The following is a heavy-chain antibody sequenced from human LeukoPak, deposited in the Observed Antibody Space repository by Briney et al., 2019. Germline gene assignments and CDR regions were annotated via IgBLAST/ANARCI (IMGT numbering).Heavy chain of an antibody. D-gene: IGHD3-16*01. CDR3: ARAPGEWARGVCWFGP. CDR1: GFTFSSYA. Sequence: PGGSLRLSCAASGFTFSSYAMHWVRQAPGKGLEGVAVISYDGSNKYYADSVKGRFTISRDNTKNTLYLQMNSLRAEDTAVYYCARAPGEWARGVCWFGPWGQGTLVTVTS. V-gene: IGHV3-30-3*01. J-gene: IGHJ5*02. CDR2: ISYDGSNK.